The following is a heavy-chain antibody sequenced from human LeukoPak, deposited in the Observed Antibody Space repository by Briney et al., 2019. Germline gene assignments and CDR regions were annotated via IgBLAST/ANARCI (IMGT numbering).Heavy chain of an antibody. CDR1: GFTFSSHW. D-gene: IGHD4-17*01. Sequence: GGSLRLSCAASGFTFSSHWMLWVRQAPGKGLMWVSRINIGVSDTLYADSVKGRFTISRDNAKNTLYLQMNSLRAEDTAVYYCARGMATVTGPFDSWGQGTLVTVSS. J-gene: IGHJ4*02. CDR2: INIGVSDT. CDR3: ARGMATVTGPFDS. V-gene: IGHV3-74*01.